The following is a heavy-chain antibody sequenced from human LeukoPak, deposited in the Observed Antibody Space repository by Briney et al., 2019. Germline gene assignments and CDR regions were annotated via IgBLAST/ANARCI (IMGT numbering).Heavy chain of an antibody. CDR2: ISGSGASI. Sequence: GGSLRLSCAASGFTFSSYAMSWVRQAPGKGLEWVSAISGSGASIDYADSVKGRFTISRDNSKNTLYLQMNSLRAEDTAVYYCAGAKVGATKTEAFDYWGQGTLVTVSS. V-gene: IGHV3-23*01. D-gene: IGHD1-26*01. J-gene: IGHJ4*02. CDR1: GFTFSSYA. CDR3: AGAKVGATKTEAFDY.